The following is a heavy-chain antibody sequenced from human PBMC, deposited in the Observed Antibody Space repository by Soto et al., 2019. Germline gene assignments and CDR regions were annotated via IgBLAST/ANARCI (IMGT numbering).Heavy chain of an antibody. J-gene: IGHJ4*02. Sequence: GGSLRLSCAATGFTFTIYTMSWVHQAPGKGLEWVSGIHGSGGRMYYADSVKGRFTISRDNSKNTLYLQMNSLRAEDTAEYYCAKDSGSWHFFDYWGQGILVTVAS. V-gene: IGHV3-23*01. CDR3: AKDSGSWHFFDY. CDR2: IHGSGGRM. CDR1: GFTFTIYT. D-gene: IGHD1-26*01.